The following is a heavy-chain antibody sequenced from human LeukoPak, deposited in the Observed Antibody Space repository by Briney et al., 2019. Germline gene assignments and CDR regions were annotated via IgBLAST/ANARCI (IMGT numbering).Heavy chain of an antibody. V-gene: IGHV3-7*03. J-gene: IGHJ6*02. CDR1: GFTFSDYW. D-gene: IGHD6-13*01. Sequence: QPGGSLSLSCTASGFTFSDYWMSWVRQTPEKGLEWVANIKQDGSEEVYLDSVKGRFTISRDNAQTSLYLHMNSLRAEDTAVYYCARDPYSSSWSYGMDVWGRGTTVTVSS. CDR3: ARDPYSSSWSYGMDV. CDR2: IKQDGSEE.